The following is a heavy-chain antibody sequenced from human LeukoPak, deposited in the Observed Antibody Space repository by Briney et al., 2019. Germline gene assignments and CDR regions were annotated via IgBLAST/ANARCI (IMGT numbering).Heavy chain of an antibody. D-gene: IGHD3-22*01. CDR3: AREGDYYDSSGYYETLDY. J-gene: IGHJ4*02. CDR1: GFTFSSYA. Sequence: GRSLRLSCAASGFTFSSYAMHWVRQAPGKGLEWVAVISYDGSNKYYADSVKGRFTISRDNSKNTLYLQMNSLRAEDTAVYSCAREGDYYDSSGYYETLDYWGQGTLVTVSS. CDR2: ISYDGSNK. V-gene: IGHV3-30*01.